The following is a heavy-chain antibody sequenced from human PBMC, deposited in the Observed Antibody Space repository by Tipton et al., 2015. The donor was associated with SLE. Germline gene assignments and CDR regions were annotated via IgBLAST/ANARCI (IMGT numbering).Heavy chain of an antibody. V-gene: IGHV4-61*05. CDR1: GGSISSRTYY. Sequence: GLVKPSETLSLTCTVSGGSISSRTYYWGWIRQPPGKGLELIGYIYYSRTTNYKPSLKSRVTISVDKSKNQFSLKLSSVTAADTAVYYCARGGRSPMVREQLWDYFDYWGQGTLVTVSS. D-gene: IGHD3-10*01. CDR3: ARGGRSPMVREQLWDYFDY. J-gene: IGHJ4*02. CDR2: IYYSRTT.